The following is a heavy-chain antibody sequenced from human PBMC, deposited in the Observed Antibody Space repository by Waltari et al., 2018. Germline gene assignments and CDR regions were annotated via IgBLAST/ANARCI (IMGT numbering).Heavy chain of an antibody. D-gene: IGHD2-2*01. CDR2: INPNSGGT. V-gene: IGHV1-2*04. J-gene: IGHJ4*02. CDR3: ARDSSLYCSSTSCYGADY. Sequence: QVQLVQSGAEVKKPGASVKVSCKASGYTFTGYYMHWVRQAPGQGLEWMGWINPNSGGTNYAQKFQGWVTMTRDTSISTAYMELSSLRSEDTAVYYCARDSSLYCSSTSCYGADYWGQGTLVTVSS. CDR1: GYTFTGYY.